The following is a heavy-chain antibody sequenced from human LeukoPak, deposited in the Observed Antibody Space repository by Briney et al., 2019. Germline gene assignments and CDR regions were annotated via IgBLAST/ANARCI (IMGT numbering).Heavy chain of an antibody. CDR2: ISGNGDIT. Sequence: PGGSLRLSCAASGFTFSNYAMTWVRQAPGKGLEWVSAISGNGDITYYADSVKGRFTISRDNAKNSLYLQMNSLRAEDTAVYYCARAAGGYDNNRAFYGYYFDYWGQGTLVTVSS. V-gene: IGHV3-23*01. D-gene: IGHD5-12*01. J-gene: IGHJ4*02. CDR3: ARAAGGYDNNRAFYGYYFDY. CDR1: GFTFSNYA.